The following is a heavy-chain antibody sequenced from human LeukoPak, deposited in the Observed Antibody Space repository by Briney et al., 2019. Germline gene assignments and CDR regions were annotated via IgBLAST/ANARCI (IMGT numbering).Heavy chain of an antibody. CDR2: IWYDGSNK. V-gene: IGHV3-33*08. CDR1: GFTFSNYG. D-gene: IGHD3-10*01. Sequence: PGGSLRLSCAVSGFTFSNYGMHWVRQAPGKGLEWVAVIWYDGSNKYYADSVKGRFTISRDNSKNTLYLQMNSLRAEDTAIYYCARDRWFGDEDSFDIWGQGTMVTVSS. J-gene: IGHJ3*02. CDR3: ARDRWFGDEDSFDI.